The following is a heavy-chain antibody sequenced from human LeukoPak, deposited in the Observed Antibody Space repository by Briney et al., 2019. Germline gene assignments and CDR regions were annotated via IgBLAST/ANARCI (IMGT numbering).Heavy chain of an antibody. CDR2: INPNSGGT. V-gene: IGHV1-2*04. D-gene: IGHD5-18*01. Sequence: GASVKVSCKASGYTFTGYYMHWVRQAPGQGLEWMGWINPNSGGTNYAQKFQGWVTVTRDTSISTAYMELSRPRSDDTAVYYCARVKAMVFGVYGMDVWGQGTTVTVSS. J-gene: IGHJ6*02. CDR3: ARVKAMVFGVYGMDV. CDR1: GYTFTGYY.